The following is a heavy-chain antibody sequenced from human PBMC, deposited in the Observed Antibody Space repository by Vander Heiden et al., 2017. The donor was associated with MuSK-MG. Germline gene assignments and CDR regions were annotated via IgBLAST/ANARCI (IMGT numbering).Heavy chain of an antibody. CDR1: GFTFSRYS. Sequence: EVQLLESGGGLVQPGGSLRLSCAASGFTFSRYSMHWVRQAPGKGLEWVSAISGSGGSTYYADSVKGRFTISRDNAKNTLYLQMNSLRAEDTAVYYCAKDLARKAYFDYWGQGTLVTVSS. V-gene: IGHV3-23*01. CDR3: AKDLARKAYFDY. CDR2: ISGSGGST. J-gene: IGHJ4*02. D-gene: IGHD1-26*01.